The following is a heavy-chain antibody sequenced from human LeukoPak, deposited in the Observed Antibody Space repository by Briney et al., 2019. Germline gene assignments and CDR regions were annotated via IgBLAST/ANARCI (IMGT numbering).Heavy chain of an antibody. V-gene: IGHV3-23*01. J-gene: IGHJ4*02. Sequence: PGGSLRLSCAASGFTFSSYAMSWVRQAPGKGLEWVSGISGSRGSTYDANSVKGRFTISRDNSKNTLYLQMNSLRAEDTAVYYCAKSKTPYCSSANCLMFDYWGQGALVTVSS. CDR1: GFTFSSYA. D-gene: IGHD2-2*01. CDR2: ISGSRGST. CDR3: AKSKTPYCSSANCLMFDY.